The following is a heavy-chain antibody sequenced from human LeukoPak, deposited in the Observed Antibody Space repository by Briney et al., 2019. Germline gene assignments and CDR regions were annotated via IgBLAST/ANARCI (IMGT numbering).Heavy chain of an antibody. CDR3: ARGRDYYDSSGYYYDD. D-gene: IGHD3-22*01. Sequence: SETLSLTCAVYGGSFSGYYWSWIRQPPGKGLEWIGEINHSGSTNYNPSLKSRVTISVDTSKNQFSLKLSSVTAADTAVYYCARGRDYYDSSGYYYDDWGQGTLVTASS. CDR1: GGSFSGYY. V-gene: IGHV4-34*01. CDR2: INHSGST. J-gene: IGHJ4*02.